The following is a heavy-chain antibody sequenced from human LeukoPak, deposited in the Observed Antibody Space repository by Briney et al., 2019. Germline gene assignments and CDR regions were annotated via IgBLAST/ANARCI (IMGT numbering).Heavy chain of an antibody. CDR1: GFTFGSYA. CDR3: ARDLMPGAPDYFDY. D-gene: IGHD2-2*01. J-gene: IGHJ4*02. Sequence: GGSLRLSCATSGFTFGSYAMHWVRQAPGKGLEWVAVIAHDETNRFYADSVRGRFTISRDNSMNTLYLRMNSPRPEDTAVYFCARDLMPGAPDYFDYWGQGTLVTVSS. V-gene: IGHV3-30*04. CDR2: IAHDETNR.